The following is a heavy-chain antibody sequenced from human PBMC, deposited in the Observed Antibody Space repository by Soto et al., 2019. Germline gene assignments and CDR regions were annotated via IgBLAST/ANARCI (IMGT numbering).Heavy chain of an antibody. CDR1: GFTFSSYA. J-gene: IGHJ6*02. V-gene: IGHV3-30-3*01. CDR3: ASPPPYFCSSTSCYTWNYGDYYGMDV. Sequence: PGGSLRLSCAASGFTFSSYAMHWVRQAPGKGLEWVAVISYDGSNKYYADSVKGRFTISRDNSKNTLYLQMNSLRAEDTAVYYCASPPPYFCSSTSCYTWNYGDYYGMDVWGQGTTVTVSS. CDR2: ISYDGSNK. D-gene: IGHD2-2*02.